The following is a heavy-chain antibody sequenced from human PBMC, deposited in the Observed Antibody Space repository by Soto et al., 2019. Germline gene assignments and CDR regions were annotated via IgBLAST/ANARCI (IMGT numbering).Heavy chain of an antibody. J-gene: IGHJ6*02. V-gene: IGHV4-39*01. CDR3: ARRLLGSSSYRKDVGTSGSYYYGMDV. CDR1: GGSISSSSYY. Sequence: QLQLQESGPGLVKPSETLSLTCTVSGGSISSSSYYWGWIRQPPGKGLEWIGSIYYSGSTYYNPSLKSRVTISVDTSKNQFSLKLSSVTAADTAVYYCARRLLGSSSYRKDVGTSGSYYYGMDVWGQGTTVTVSS. D-gene: IGHD6-13*01. CDR2: IYYSGST.